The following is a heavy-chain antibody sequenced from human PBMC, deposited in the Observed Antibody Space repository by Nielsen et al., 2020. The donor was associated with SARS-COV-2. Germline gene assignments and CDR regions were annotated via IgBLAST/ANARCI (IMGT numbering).Heavy chain of an antibody. Sequence: GGSLRLSCVASGFTFSSYAMSWVRQAPGKGLEWVSGISWNSGSIGYADSVKGRFTISRDNAKNSLYLQMNSLRAEDTALYYCAKIGDYGMGSYFDYWGQGTLVTVSS. CDR2: ISWNSGSI. J-gene: IGHJ4*02. CDR1: GFTFSSYA. V-gene: IGHV3-9*01. D-gene: IGHD4-17*01. CDR3: AKIGDYGMGSYFDY.